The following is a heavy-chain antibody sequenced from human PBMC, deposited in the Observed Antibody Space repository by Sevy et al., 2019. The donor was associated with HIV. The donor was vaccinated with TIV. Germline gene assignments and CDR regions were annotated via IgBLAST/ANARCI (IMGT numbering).Heavy chain of an antibody. J-gene: IGHJ3*01. CDR2: IRYDGSTK. V-gene: IGHV3-30*02. Sequence: GGYLRLSCAASGFTFSRYGMHWVRQAPGKGLEWVAFIRYDGSTKYYADSVKGRYTISRDNSKNTLYLQMNSLRGEDTSLYYCAKGLGMVQGALLSDDAWGQGTMVTVSS. D-gene: IGHD3-10*01. CDR3: AKGLGMVQGALLSDDA. CDR1: GFTFSRYG.